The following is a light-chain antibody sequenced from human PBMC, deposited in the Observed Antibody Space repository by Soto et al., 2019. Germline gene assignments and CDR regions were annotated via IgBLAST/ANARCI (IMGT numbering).Light chain of an antibody. J-gene: IGKJ4*01. CDR1: QDIAIY. CDR3: QQRRSYPST. Sequence: DIQLTQSPSSLSASVGDRVTITCRASQDIAIYLAWYQQKPGEAPKLLIYAASTLHGGVPARFSGSGSGTDFALTITSLQAEDFATYYCQQRRSYPSTFGGGTKVDIK. V-gene: IGKV1-9*01. CDR2: AAS.